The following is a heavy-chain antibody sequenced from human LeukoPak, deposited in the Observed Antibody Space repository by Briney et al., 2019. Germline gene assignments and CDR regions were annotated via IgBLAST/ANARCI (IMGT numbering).Heavy chain of an antibody. J-gene: IGHJ4*02. Sequence: GASVKLSCTGSGSTFTCSGISWVRQAPGQGLEWMGWISAYNGNTNYAQELQGRVTMPTHTSTSTAYMELRSLRSDDTAVYYCARASYYSGPYYFDYWGQGTLVTVSS. V-gene: IGHV1-18*01. CDR2: ISAYNGNT. D-gene: IGHD1-26*01. CDR3: ARASYYSGPYYFDY. CDR1: GSTFTCSG.